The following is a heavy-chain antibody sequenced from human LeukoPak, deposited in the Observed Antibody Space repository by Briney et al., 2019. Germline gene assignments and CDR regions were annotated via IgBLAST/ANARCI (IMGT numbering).Heavy chain of an antibody. CDR2: ISTGSNHI. J-gene: IGHJ4*02. D-gene: IGHD3-22*01. CDR1: GFIFSTCN. V-gene: IGHV3-21*06. CDR3: ARRDSGGYCFDY. Sequence: GGSLRLSCAASGFIFSTCNMNWVRQAPGKGLEWVSSISTGSNHIFYADSVKGRFTISRENAKNSLYLQMNSLRAEDTAVYYCARRDSGGYCFDYWGQGTLVTVSS.